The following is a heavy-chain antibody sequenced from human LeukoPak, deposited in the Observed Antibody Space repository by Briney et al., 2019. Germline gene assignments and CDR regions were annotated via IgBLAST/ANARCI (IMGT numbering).Heavy chain of an antibody. D-gene: IGHD2-8*02. CDR2: ISSSNSYI. J-gene: IGHJ4*02. V-gene: IGHV3-21*04. Sequence: PGGSLRLSCAASGFTFSTYSMNWVRQAPGKGLEWVSSISSSNSYIFYADSVKGRFTISRDNAMNSLHLQMNSLSAEDTAIYYCATYRQVLLPFESWGQGTLVTVSS. CDR3: ATYRQVLLPFES. CDR1: GFTFSTYS.